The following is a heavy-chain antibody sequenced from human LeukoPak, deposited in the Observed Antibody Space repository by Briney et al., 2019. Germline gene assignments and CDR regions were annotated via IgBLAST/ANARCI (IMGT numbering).Heavy chain of an antibody. CDR1: GFTFSTFG. V-gene: IGHV3-30*03. D-gene: IGHD2/OR15-2a*01. CDR3: AREGPRGNSQFDY. Sequence: GRSLRLSCAVSGFTFSTFGMHWVRQAPGKGLEWVAVISHDGSDKYYADSVKGRLTISRDNSKNTLYLQMNSLRAEDTAVYYCAREGPRGNSQFDYWGQGTLVTVSS. CDR2: ISHDGSDK. J-gene: IGHJ4*02.